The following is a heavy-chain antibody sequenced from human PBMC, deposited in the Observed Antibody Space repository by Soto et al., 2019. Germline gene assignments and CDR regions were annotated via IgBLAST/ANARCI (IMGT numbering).Heavy chain of an antibody. J-gene: IGHJ4*02. V-gene: IGHV3-33*01. CDR2: IWYDGSNK. CDR1: GITFSSYG. CDR3: ARDMNYYGSGSSS. Sequence: GGSLRLSCAASGITFSSYGMHWVRQAPGKGLEWVAVIWYDGSNKYYADSVKGRFTISRDNSKNTLYLQMNSLRAEDTAVYYCARDMNYYGSGSSSWGQGTLVTVSS. D-gene: IGHD3-10*01.